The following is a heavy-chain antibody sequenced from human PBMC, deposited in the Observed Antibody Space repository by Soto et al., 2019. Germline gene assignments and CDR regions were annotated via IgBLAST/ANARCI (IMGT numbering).Heavy chain of an antibody. CDR2: LYYTAKT. CDR1: GGSISSSSYY. CDR3: PAYGSGWTIAYFQG. J-gene: IGHJ1*01. V-gene: IGHV4-39*01. Sequence: QVQLQESGPGLVKPSETLPLTCTVSGGSISSSSYYWVWFRQPPGKGLAWIGSLYYTAKTYYNPSLKSRVTITADTSRNQFSLKLNSVTAADTAVYYCPAYGSGWTIAYFQGWGLGTLVTVSS. D-gene: IGHD6-19*01.